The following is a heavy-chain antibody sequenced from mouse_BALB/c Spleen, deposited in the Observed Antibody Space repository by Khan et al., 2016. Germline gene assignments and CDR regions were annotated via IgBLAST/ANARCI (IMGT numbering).Heavy chain of an antibody. D-gene: IGHD4-1*01. Sequence: QVQLQQSGAELVRPGSSVKISCKASGYAFSSYWMNWVKQRPGQGLEWIGQIYPGDGDTNYNGKFTGKATLTADKSSSTAYMQLSSLTSEDSAVHLCAKLTATRDAMDYGDQGPSDTVST. V-gene: IGHV1-80*01. CDR3: AKLTATRDAMDY. CDR1: GYAFSSYW. J-gene: IGHJ4*01. CDR2: IYPGDGDT.